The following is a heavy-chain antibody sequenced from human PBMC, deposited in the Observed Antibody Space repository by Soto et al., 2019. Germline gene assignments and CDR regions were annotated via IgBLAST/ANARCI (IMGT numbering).Heavy chain of an antibody. D-gene: IGHD1-26*01. Sequence: SETLSLTCTVSGDSFSSGAYSWSWIRQSSGRGLEWIGYIYHSGTAFYNPSLKSRVTLSVLESKSQFSLKLNSVTAADTAVYYCARVATSDHFDYWGPGTLVTVSS. J-gene: IGHJ4*02. CDR3: ARVATSDHFDY. V-gene: IGHV4-30-2*06. CDR1: GDSFSSGAYS. CDR2: IYHSGTA.